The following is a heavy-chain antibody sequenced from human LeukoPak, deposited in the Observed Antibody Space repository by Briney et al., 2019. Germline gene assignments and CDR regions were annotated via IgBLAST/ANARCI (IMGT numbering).Heavy chain of an antibody. V-gene: IGHV3-53*01. J-gene: IGHJ4*02. CDR2: IHSGGST. Sequence: GGSLRLSCAASGFTVSSNYMSWVRQAPGKGLEWVSVIHSGGSTYYADSVKGRFTISRDNSKNTLYLQMNSLRAEDTAVYYCTVAAESMAFDYWGQGTLVTVSS. CDR3: TVAAESMAFDY. CDR1: GFTVSSNY. D-gene: IGHD6-19*01.